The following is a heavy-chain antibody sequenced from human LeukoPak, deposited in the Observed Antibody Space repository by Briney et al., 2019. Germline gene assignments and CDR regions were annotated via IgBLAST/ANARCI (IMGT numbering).Heavy chain of an antibody. CDR3: ARAPPDIMLAGSYMDV. Sequence: PGGSLRLSCAASAFTFNIDSMMWVRQAPGKGLECVSYISSGTTTIYYADSVKGRFTISSDNAKNSLYLQMNSLRAEDTAVYYCARAPPDIMLAGSYMDVWGKGTTVTVSS. CDR1: AFTFNIDS. J-gene: IGHJ6*03. D-gene: IGHD3-16*01. CDR2: ISSGTTTI. V-gene: IGHV3-48*04.